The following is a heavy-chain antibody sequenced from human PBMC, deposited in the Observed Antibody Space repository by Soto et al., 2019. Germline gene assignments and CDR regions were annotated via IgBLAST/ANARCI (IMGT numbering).Heavy chain of an antibody. CDR3: ASEASYAEFDY. D-gene: IGHD1-26*01. Sequence: QVQLVESGGGVVQPGRSLRLSCAASGFTFSSYGMHWVRQAPGKGLEWVAVIWYDRSNKYYADSVKGRFTISRDNSKNKLYLQMNSLRAEDTAVYYCASEASYAEFDYWGQGTLVTVSS. CDR2: IWYDRSNK. CDR1: GFTFSSYG. J-gene: IGHJ4*02. V-gene: IGHV3-33*01.